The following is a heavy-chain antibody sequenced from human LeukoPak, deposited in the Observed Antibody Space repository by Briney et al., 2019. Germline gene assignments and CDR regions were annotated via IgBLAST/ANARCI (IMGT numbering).Heavy chain of an antibody. J-gene: IGHJ3*02. Sequence: ASVKVSCKASGYTFTSYDINWVRQATGQGLEWMGWINPNSGGTNYAQKFQGRVTMTRDTSISTAYMELSRLRSDDTAVYYCARIYTVIDAFDIWGQGTMVTVSS. D-gene: IGHD4-17*01. CDR2: INPNSGGT. V-gene: IGHV1-2*02. CDR1: GYTFTSYD. CDR3: ARIYTVIDAFDI.